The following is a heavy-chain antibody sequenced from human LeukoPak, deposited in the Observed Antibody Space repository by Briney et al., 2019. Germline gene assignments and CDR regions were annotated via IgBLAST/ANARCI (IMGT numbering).Heavy chain of an antibody. V-gene: IGHV3-23*01. Sequence: GGSLRLSCAASGFIFSSYAMSWVRQAPGKGLEWVSNISGSGGSTYYADSVKGRFTISRDNSKNTVYLQMNSLRAEDTAVYYCAKDRSCINDACHGDFDYWGQGTLVTVSS. CDR2: ISGSGGST. CDR1: GFIFSSYA. J-gene: IGHJ4*02. D-gene: IGHD2-8*01. CDR3: AKDRSCINDACHGDFDY.